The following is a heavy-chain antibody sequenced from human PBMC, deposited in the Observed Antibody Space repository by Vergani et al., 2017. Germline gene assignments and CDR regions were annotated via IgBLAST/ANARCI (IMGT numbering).Heavy chain of an antibody. CDR1: GASFSGYY. J-gene: IGHJ4*02. D-gene: IGHD6-13*01. CDR2: INHSGST. V-gene: IGHV4-34*01. Sequence: QVQLQQWGAGLLKPSETLSLSCSVYGASFSGYYWSWIRQPPGKGLEWIGEINHSGSTNYNPSLKSRVTISVDTSKNQFSLKLNSVTAADTAVYYCARGSIAAAGPTFDYWGQGTLVTGSS. CDR3: ARGSIAAAGPTFDY.